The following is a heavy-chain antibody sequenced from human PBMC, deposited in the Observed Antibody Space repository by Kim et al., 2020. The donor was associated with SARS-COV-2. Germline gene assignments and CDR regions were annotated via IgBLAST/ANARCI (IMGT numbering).Heavy chain of an antibody. CDR3: ARGQIYYDSSGYYNH. V-gene: IGHV4-34*01. J-gene: IGHJ5*02. D-gene: IGHD3-22*01. Sequence: PSLKSRVTISVDTSKNQFSLKLSSVTAADTAVYYCARGQIYYDSSGYYNHWGQGTLVTVSS.